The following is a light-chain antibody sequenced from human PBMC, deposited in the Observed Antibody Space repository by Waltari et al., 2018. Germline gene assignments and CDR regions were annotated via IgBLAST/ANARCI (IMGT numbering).Light chain of an antibody. J-gene: IGKJ1*01. V-gene: IGKV3-20*01. Sequence: EIVLTQSPGTLSLSPGERATLSCRASQSVSSSYLAWYQQKPGQAPRLLIYGASGRAPGIPDRFSGSGSGTDFTLTISRLEPEDFAVYYCQQYGSSPWTFGQGTKVEIK. CDR3: QQYGSSPWT. CDR2: GAS. CDR1: QSVSSSY.